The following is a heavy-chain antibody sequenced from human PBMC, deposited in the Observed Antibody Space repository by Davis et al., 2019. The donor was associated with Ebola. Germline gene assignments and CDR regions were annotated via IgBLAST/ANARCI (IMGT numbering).Heavy chain of an antibody. V-gene: IGHV3-11*06. Sequence: GGSLRLSCAVSGDSISSRNWWSWIRQAPGKGLEWVSYISRSSSFTNYADSVKGRFTISRDNAKNSLYLQMSGLRAEDTAVYYCARAVYCTNGVCSSQNWFDPWGQGTLVTVSS. CDR2: ISRSSSFT. J-gene: IGHJ5*02. CDR1: GDSISSRN. D-gene: IGHD2-8*01. CDR3: ARAVYCTNGVCSSQNWFDP.